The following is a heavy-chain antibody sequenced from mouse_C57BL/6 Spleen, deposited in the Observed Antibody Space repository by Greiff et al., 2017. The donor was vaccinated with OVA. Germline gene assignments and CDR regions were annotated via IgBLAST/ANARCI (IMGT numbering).Heavy chain of an antibody. CDR1: GYSITSGYY. CDR3: ASYGNYDYAMDY. J-gene: IGHJ4*01. Sequence: VQLKESGPGLVKPSQSLSLTCSVTGYSITSGYYWNWIRQFPGNKLEWMGYISYDGSNNYNPSLKNRISITRDTSKNQFFLKLNSVTTEDTATYYCASYGNYDYAMDYWGQGTSVTVSS. CDR2: ISYDGSN. V-gene: IGHV3-6*01. D-gene: IGHD2-1*01.